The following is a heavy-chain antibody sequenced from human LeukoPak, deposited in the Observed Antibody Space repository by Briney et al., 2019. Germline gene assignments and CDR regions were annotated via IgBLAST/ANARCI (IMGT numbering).Heavy chain of an antibody. CDR1: GFTFSTYG. V-gene: IGHV3-33*08. CDR2: FWYDGSKT. D-gene: IGHD2-2*02. CDR3: TRDIRSRYFDY. J-gene: IGHJ4*02. Sequence: GSLRLSCAASGFTFSTYGMNWVRQAPGRGLEWVAVFWYDGSKTYYADSVTGRFTVSRDISKNTLYLQMDSLRADDTAVYYCTRDIRSRYFDYWGQGTLVTVSS.